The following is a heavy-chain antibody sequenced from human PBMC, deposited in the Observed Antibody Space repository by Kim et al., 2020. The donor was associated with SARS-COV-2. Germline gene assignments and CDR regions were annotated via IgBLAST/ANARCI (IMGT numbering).Heavy chain of an antibody. CDR1: GFTFSNFH. Sequence: GGSLRLSCSASGFTFSNFHIHWARQAPGKGLEYVSAINSNGGNTYYTDAVKGRFTISRDNSKNTVYLQMSSLSAEDTAVYYCVRPRVGDLEYWGQGTLV. V-gene: IGHV3-64D*06. D-gene: IGHD3-16*01. J-gene: IGHJ4*02. CDR2: INSNGGNT. CDR3: VRPRVGDLEY.